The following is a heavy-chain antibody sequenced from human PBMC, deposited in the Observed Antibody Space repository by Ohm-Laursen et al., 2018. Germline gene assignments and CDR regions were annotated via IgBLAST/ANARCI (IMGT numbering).Heavy chain of an antibody. V-gene: IGHV3-9*01. D-gene: IGHD6-13*01. CDR3: AKDPEYSSSWYPDY. CDR2: ISWNSGSI. Sequence: SLRPSCAASGFTFDDYAMHWVRQAPGKGLEWVSGISWNSGSIGYADSVKGRFTISRDNSKNTLYLQMNSLRAEDTAVYYCAKDPEYSSSWYPDYWGQGTLVTVSS. CDR1: GFTFDDYA. J-gene: IGHJ4*02.